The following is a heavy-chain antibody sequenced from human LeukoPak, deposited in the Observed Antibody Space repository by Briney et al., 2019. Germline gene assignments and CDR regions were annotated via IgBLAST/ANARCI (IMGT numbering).Heavy chain of an antibody. V-gene: IGHV1-18*01. CDR2: LRAYNGNT. D-gene: IGHD3-22*01. J-gene: IGHJ3*02. CDR1: GYPFTSYC. CDR3: ARTSYYYDSSEGGDAFDI. Sequence: ASVKVSCKASGYPFTSYCISWVPHAPGQGLEWMGWLRAYNGNTNYAQKLQGRVTMTTETSTSTAYMELRSLRSDDTAVYYCARTSYYYDSSEGGDAFDIWGQGTMVTVSS.